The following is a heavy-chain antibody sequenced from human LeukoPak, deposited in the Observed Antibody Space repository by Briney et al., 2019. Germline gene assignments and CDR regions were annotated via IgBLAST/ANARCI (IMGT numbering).Heavy chain of an antibody. CDR1: GDSNIKYY. CDR3: ARGVNYYGPFDP. J-gene: IGHJ5*02. V-gene: IGHV4-59*01. Sequence: SETLSLTCSVSGDSNIKYYWTWLRHPPGKGLEWIGYIYYSGSVNYTPSLKSRVTISQDPSKSQFSLNLRSVTAADTAVYYCARGVNYYGPFDPWGQGTLVTVSS. D-gene: IGHD3-10*01. CDR2: IYYSGSV.